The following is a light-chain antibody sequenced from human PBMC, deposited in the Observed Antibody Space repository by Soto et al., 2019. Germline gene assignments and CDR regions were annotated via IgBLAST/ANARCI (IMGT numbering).Light chain of an antibody. CDR3: AAWDDTLSEL. Sequence: QSVLTQPPSASGTPGQRVTISCSGSASNIGSNYVYWYQQFPGMAPKLLIYRNNQRPSGVPDRFSGSKSGTSASLAISGLRSEDEGDYFCAAWDDTLSELFGTGTKATVL. CDR1: ASNIGSNY. J-gene: IGLJ1*01. CDR2: RNN. V-gene: IGLV1-47*01.